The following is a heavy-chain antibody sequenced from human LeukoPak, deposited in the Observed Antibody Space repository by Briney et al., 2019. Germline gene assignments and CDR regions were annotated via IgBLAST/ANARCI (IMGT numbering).Heavy chain of an antibody. CDR1: GYTFTSYG. CDR2: ISAYNGNT. CDR3: ARGVYYDILTGNYPRGHWFDP. Sequence: GASVKVSCKASGYTFTSYGISWVRQAPGQGLEWMGWISAYNGNTNYAQKLQGRVTMTTDTSTSTAYMELRSLRSDDTAVYYCARGVYYDILTGNYPRGHWFDPWGQGTLVTVSS. J-gene: IGHJ5*02. V-gene: IGHV1-18*01. D-gene: IGHD3-9*01.